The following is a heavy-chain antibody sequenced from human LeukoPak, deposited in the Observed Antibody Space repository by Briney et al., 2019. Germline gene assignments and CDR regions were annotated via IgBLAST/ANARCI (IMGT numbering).Heavy chain of an antibody. J-gene: IGHJ3*02. D-gene: IGHD1-26*01. CDR3: GRERWDDVFDI. CDR2: IYYSGST. V-gene: IGHV4-30-4*01. Sequence: PSETLSLTCSVSGGSISSCDYYWSWIRQPPGKGLEWIGYIYYSGSTYYNPSLKSRVTISEDTSKNQFSLKLSSVTAADTAVYYCGRERWDDVFDIWGQGTMVTVSS. CDR1: GGSISSCDYY.